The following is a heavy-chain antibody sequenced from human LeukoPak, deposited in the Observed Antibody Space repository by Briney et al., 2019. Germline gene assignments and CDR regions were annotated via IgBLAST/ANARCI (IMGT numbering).Heavy chain of an antibody. Sequence: PGGSLRLSCAASGFTFSSYWMSWVRQAPGKGLEWVANIKQDGSEKYYVDSVKGRFTISRDNAKNSLYLQMNSLRADDTAVYYCARDYTYYDILTGYPYWYFDLWGRGTLVTVSS. V-gene: IGHV3-7*01. D-gene: IGHD3-9*01. J-gene: IGHJ2*01. CDR1: GFTFSSYW. CDR3: ARDYTYYDILTGYPYWYFDL. CDR2: IKQDGSEK.